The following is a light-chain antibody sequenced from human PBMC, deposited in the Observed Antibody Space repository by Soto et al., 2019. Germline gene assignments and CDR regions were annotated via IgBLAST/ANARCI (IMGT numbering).Light chain of an antibody. J-gene: IGKJ1*01. V-gene: IGKV1-39*01. CDR2: AAS. Sequence: GDRVPLTCRASQSISSYLNWYQQKPGKAPKLLIYAASSLQSGVPSRFSGSGSGTDFTLTISSLQPEDFATYYCQQSYSTPRTFGQGTKVEIK. CDR3: QQSYSTPRT. CDR1: QSISSY.